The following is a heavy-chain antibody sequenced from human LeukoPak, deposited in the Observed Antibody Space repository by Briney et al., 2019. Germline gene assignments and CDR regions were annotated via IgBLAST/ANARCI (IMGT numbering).Heavy chain of an antibody. V-gene: IGHV3-30-3*01. Sequence: GGSLRLSCAASGFNFSAFASHWVRQAPGTGLEWVAVISYDGSNRYYADSVKGRFTISRDNAKNTLYLQMTSLRVEDTAVYFCASRYCTGVNCFAASYICMDVWGKGTTVTVSS. CDR2: ISYDGSNR. D-gene: IGHD2-8*02. CDR1: GFNFSAFA. J-gene: IGHJ6*03. CDR3: ASRYCTGVNCFAASYICMDV.